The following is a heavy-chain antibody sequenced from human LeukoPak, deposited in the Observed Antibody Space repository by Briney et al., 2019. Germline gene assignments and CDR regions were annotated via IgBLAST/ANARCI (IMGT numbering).Heavy chain of an antibody. CDR3: ARGGISGYVY. V-gene: IGHV4-34*01. Sequence: SETLSLTCAVYGGSFSGYYWSWIRQPPGKGLERIGEINHSGSTNYNPSLKSRVTISVDTSKNQFSLKLSSVTAADTAVYYCARGGISGYVYWGRGTLVTVSS. CDR1: GGSFSGYY. CDR2: INHSGST. D-gene: IGHD5-12*01. J-gene: IGHJ4*02.